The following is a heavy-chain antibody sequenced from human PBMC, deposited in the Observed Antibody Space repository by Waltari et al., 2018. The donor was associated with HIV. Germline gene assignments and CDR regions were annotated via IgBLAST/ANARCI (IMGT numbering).Heavy chain of an antibody. D-gene: IGHD6-6*01. CDR3: ARHLEYSSSAAAFDY. J-gene: IGHJ4*02. CDR1: GGSISSSSYY. V-gene: IGHV4-39*01. CDR2: IYYSGST. Sequence: QLQLQESGPGLVKPSETLSLTCTVSGGSISSSSYYWGWIRQPPGKGLEWIGSIYYSGSTYYNPSLKSRVTISVDTSKNQFSLKLSSVTAADTAVYYCARHLEYSSSAAAFDYWGQGTLVTVSS.